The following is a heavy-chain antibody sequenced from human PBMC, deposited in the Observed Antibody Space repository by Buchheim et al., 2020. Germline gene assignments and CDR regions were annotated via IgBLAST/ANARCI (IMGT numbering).Heavy chain of an antibody. CDR2: IYYSGST. J-gene: IGHJ5*02. CDR3: ARLPLGYCSGGSCYSHWFDP. Sequence: QLQLQESGPGLVKPSETLSLTCTVSGGSISSSSYYWGWIRQPPGKGLEWIGSIYYSGSTYYNPSLKSRVTISVDTSKNQFSLKLSSVTAADTAVYYCARLPLGYCSGGSCYSHWFDPWGQGTL. D-gene: IGHD2-15*01. CDR1: GGSISSSSYY. V-gene: IGHV4-39*01.